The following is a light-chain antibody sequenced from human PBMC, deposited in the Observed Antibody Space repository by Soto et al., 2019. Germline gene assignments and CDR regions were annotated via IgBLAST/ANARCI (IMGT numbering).Light chain of an antibody. Sequence: DIVLTQSPGTLSLSPGERATLSCRASQGVKNNYLAWYQQKPGQPPTLLIRGASSRAAGLPDRFSGSRSGTAFTLTSERRELVVCAVYYCQQYGSAPGTFGQGTKLEI. CDR2: GAS. CDR3: QQYGSAPGT. V-gene: IGKV3-20*01. J-gene: IGKJ2*01. CDR1: QGVKNNY.